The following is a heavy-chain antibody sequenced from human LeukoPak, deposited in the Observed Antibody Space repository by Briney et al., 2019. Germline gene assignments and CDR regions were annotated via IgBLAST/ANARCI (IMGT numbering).Heavy chain of an antibody. J-gene: IGHJ4*02. V-gene: IGHV3-23*01. CDR2: ISGSGGST. CDR3: AKDSLRSVICD. CDR1: GFTFSSYA. D-gene: IGHD3-16*02. Sequence: GGSLRLSCAASGFTFSSYAMSWVRQAPGKGLEWVSAISGSGGSTYYADSVKGQFTISRDNSKNTLYLQMNSLRAEDTAVYYCAKDSLRSVICDWGQGTLVTVSS.